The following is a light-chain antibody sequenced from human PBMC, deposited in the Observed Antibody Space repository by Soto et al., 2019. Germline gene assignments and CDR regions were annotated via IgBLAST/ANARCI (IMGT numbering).Light chain of an antibody. CDR2: DAS. CDR1: QSIRNW. Sequence: DIQMTQSPSTLPASIGDRVTITCRASQSIRNWLAWYQQKPGKAPKLLIYDASTLESGVPSRFIGSGSGTEFTLTISSLQPDDFATYYCQHYNSYSEAFGQGTKVDIK. CDR3: QHYNSYSEA. V-gene: IGKV1-5*01. J-gene: IGKJ1*01.